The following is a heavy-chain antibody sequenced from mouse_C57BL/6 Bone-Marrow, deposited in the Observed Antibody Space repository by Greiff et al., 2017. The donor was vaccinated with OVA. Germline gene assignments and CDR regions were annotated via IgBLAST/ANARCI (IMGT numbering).Heavy chain of an antibody. D-gene: IGHD1-1*01. J-gene: IGHJ2*01. Sequence: DVMLVESGGDLVKPGGSLKLSCAASGFTFSSYGMSWVRQTPDKRLEWIATISSGGSYTYYPDSVKGRFTISKDNAKNTLYLQMSSLKSEDTAMYYCARHGGVVFYDWGKGATLSV. V-gene: IGHV5-6*02. CDR2: ISSGGSYT. CDR1: GFTFSSYG. CDR3: ARHGGVVFYD.